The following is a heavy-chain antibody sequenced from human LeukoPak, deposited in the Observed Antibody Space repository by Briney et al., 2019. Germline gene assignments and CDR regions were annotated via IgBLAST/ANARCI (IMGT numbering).Heavy chain of an antibody. CDR1: GFTFSSYA. D-gene: IGHD6-6*01. CDR2: ISGSGGST. V-gene: IGHV3-23*01. J-gene: IGHJ3*02. Sequence: GGSLRLSCSASGFTFSSYAMHWVRQAPGKGLEWVSAISGSGGSTYYADSVKGRFTISRDNSKNTLYLQMNSLRAEDTAVYYCAKCIAARPVGAFDIWGQGTMVTVSS. CDR3: AKCIAARPVGAFDI.